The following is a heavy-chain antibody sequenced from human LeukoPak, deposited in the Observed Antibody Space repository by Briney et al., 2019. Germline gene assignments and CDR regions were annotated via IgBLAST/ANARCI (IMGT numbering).Heavy chain of an antibody. CDR1: GFTFSSYA. CDR3: AKDPNYYDSIGDAFDI. V-gene: IGHV3-23*01. CDR2: ISGSGGST. J-gene: IGHJ3*02. Sequence: PGGSLRLSCAASGFTFSSYAMSWVRQAPGKGLEWVSAISGSGGSTYYADSVKGRFTISRDNSKNTLYLQMNSLRAEDTAVYYCAKDPNYYDSIGDAFDIWGQGQWSPSLQ. D-gene: IGHD3-22*01.